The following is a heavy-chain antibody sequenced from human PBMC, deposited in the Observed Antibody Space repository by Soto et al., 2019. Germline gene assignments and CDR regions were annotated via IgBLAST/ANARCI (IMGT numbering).Heavy chain of an antibody. CDR3: ARAKRDYSSGTYYFDY. CDR2: MNPNSANT. Sequence: SVKVSCKASGYIFTSYDINWVRQATGQGLEWMGWMNPNSANTGYAQNFQGRVTMTRNTSINTLYMELSSLKSEDTAVYYCARAKRDYSSGTYYFDYWGKGTLVTVSS. D-gene: IGHD6-19*01. V-gene: IGHV1-8*01. J-gene: IGHJ4*01. CDR1: GYIFTSYD.